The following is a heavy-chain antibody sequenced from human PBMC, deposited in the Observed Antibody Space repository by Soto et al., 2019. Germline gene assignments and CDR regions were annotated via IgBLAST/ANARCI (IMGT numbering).Heavy chain of an antibody. Sequence: PGGSLRLSCEASGFTFNTYSMHWVRQPPGKGLEWLAAIWYDGTQKYYADTVKGRFIISRDNSKKTLYLEMNSPRAEDTAVYYCARAGGTTVTGLWHFDSWGQGTLVTVSS. J-gene: IGHJ4*02. CDR3: ARAGGTTVTGLWHFDS. V-gene: IGHV3-33*01. D-gene: IGHD4-17*01. CDR1: GFTFNTYS. CDR2: IWYDGTQK.